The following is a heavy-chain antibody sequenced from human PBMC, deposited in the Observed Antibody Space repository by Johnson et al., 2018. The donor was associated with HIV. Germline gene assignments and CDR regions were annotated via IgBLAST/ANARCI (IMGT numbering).Heavy chain of an antibody. CDR3: ARVSDSDSS. D-gene: IGHD3-22*01. V-gene: IGHV3-66*01. CDR2: IYSGGST. Sequence: EVQLVESGGGLVQPGGSLRLSCAASGFTVSSNYMSWVRQAPGKGLELVSVIYSGGSTYYADSVKGSFTIPRDKPKITLYLQMNSLRAEDTAVYYCARVSDSDSSWGQGTMVTVSS. CDR1: GFTVSSNY. J-gene: IGHJ3*01.